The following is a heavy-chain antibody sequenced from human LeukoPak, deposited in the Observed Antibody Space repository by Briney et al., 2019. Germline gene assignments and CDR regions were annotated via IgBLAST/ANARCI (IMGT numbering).Heavy chain of an antibody. CDR3: ARENFEY. J-gene: IGHJ4*02. Sequence: GGSLTLSCAASGFPFSDHWMNWVRQAPGKGLEWVANIQPDGSEKYYVDSVKGRFTISRDNAKNSPYLQMNNLRADDTAVYYCARENFEYWAQGTLVTVSS. CDR1: GFPFSDHW. CDR2: IQPDGSEK. V-gene: IGHV3-7*04.